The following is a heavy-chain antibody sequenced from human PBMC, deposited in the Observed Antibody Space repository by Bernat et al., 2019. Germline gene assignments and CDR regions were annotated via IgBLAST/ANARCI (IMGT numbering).Heavy chain of an antibody. CDR2: ISSSGSTI. D-gene: IGHD6-19*01. Sequence: VQLVESGGGLVQPGGSLRLSCAASGFTFSSYEMNWVRQAPGKGLGWVSYISSSGSTIYYSDSVKGRFTISRDNVKNSLYLQMNSLRAEDTAVYYCATWTNIAVAGTGAFDIWGQGTMVTVSS. CDR3: ATWTNIAVAGTGAFDI. V-gene: IGHV3-48*03. CDR1: GFTFSSYE. J-gene: IGHJ3*02.